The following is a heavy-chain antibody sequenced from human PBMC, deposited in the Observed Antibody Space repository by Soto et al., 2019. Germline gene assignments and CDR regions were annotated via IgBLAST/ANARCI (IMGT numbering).Heavy chain of an antibody. J-gene: IGHJ4*02. Sequence: ASVKVSCKASGGTFSDYYIHWVRQAPGQGLEWMGWINPNSGGTKYAPKFQGGVTMTRDKSITTAYMELSRLRTGDTAVYYCAREPATAKPEGVDSWGQGTLVTVSS. V-gene: IGHV1-2*02. CDR1: GGTFSDYY. CDR2: INPNSGGT. CDR3: AREPATAKPEGVDS. D-gene: IGHD1-1*01.